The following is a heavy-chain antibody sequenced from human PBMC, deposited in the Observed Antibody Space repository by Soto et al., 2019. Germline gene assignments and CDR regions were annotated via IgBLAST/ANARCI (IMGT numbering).Heavy chain of an antibody. CDR2: IIPIFGTA. J-gene: IGHJ6*02. CDR1: GGTFSSYA. V-gene: IGHV1-69*01. CDR3: ARSLSLYCSSTSCYAFDYYYYGMDV. D-gene: IGHD2-2*01. Sequence: QVQLVQSGAEVKKPGSSVKVSCKASGGTFSSYAISWVRQAPGQGLEWMGGIIPIFGTANYAQKFQGRVTMTADESTSTAYMELSSLRSEDTAVYYCARSLSLYCSSTSCYAFDYYYYGMDVWGQGPTVTVSS.